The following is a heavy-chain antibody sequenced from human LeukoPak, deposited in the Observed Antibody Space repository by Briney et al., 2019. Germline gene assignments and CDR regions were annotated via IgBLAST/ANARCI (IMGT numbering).Heavy chain of an antibody. CDR1: GYTFTSYG. J-gene: IGHJ4*02. Sequence: ASVKVSCKASGYTFTSYGISWVRQAPGQGLEWRGWISSYNGNTNYAQKLQGRGTMTTDTSTSTAYMELRSLRSDDTAVYYCARGGIYCSGGSCYSEPLPLDYWGQGTLVTVSS. V-gene: IGHV1-18*04. D-gene: IGHD2-15*01. CDR2: ISSYNGNT. CDR3: ARGGIYCSGGSCYSEPLPLDY.